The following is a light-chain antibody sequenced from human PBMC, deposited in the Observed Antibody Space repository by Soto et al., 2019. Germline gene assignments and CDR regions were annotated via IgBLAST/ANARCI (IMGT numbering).Light chain of an antibody. CDR1: QSISSY. CDR3: QQYNTYSQMWT. V-gene: IGKV1-39*01. Sequence: DIQMTQSPSSLSASVGDRVTITCRASQSISSYLNWYQQKPGKAPKLLIYAASSLQSGVPSRFSGSGSGTDFTLTISSLQPEDFATYYCQQYNTYSQMWTFGQGTKVEI. J-gene: IGKJ1*01. CDR2: AAS.